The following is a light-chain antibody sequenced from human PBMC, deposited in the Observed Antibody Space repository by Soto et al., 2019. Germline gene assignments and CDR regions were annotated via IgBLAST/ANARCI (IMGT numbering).Light chain of an antibody. CDR2: GAS. V-gene: IGKV3-20*01. CDR1: QSVSSSY. Sequence: EIVLTQSPGTLSLSPGERATLSCRASQSVSSSYLAWYQQKPGQAPRLLIYGASSRATGIPDRFSGSGSGTDFTLTISRLEPEDFAVYYCQQYGSSCWTFGQGTMVDIK. J-gene: IGKJ1*01. CDR3: QQYGSSCWT.